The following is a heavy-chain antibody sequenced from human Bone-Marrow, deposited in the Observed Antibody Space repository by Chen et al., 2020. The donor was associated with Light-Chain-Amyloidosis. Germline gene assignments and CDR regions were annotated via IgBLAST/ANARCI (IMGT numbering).Heavy chain of an antibody. J-gene: IGHJ3*02. Sequence: QVQLQQSGPGLVMPSQTLSLTSAISGESVFAGATVSNWDRQSPSRGLEWLGRTYYMSKWYRDYATSVKSRITIRPDTSKNQCSLQRKSRTPEDTALYYWARTHDDVGSGALDIWGQGTVVTVSS. D-gene: IGHD3-3*01. CDR2: TYYMSKWYR. V-gene: IGHV6-1*01. CDR1: GESVFAGATV. CDR3: ARTHDDVGSGALDI.